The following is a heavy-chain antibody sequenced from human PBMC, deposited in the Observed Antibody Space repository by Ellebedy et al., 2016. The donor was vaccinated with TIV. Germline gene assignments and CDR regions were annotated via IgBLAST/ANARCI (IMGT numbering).Heavy chain of an antibody. D-gene: IGHD5-18*01. J-gene: IGHJ4*02. CDR1: GDSVSTDIG. V-gene: IGHV6-1*01. CDR3: ARGKRNGYSYGPFDY. CDR2: TYYRSKWYN. Sequence: SETLSLTCVISGDSVSTDIGWNWIRQSPSRGLEWLGRTYYRSKWYNDYAVSLKSRITINPDTSKNQFSLQLNSVTPEDTAVYYCARGKRNGYSYGPFDYWGQGTLVTVSS.